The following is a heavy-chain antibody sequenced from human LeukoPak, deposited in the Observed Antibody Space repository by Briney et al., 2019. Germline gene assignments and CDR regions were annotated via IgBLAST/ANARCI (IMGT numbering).Heavy chain of an antibody. CDR3: ATGYSGYDLGSVLRYLYGMDV. D-gene: IGHD5-12*01. CDR1: GFTFSSFG. CDR2: IWNDGSNK. Sequence: PGRSLRLSCAASGFTFSSFGIHWVRQAPGKGLEWVAVIWNDGSNKYYADSVKGRFTISRDNSKNTLYLQMNSLRAEDTDAYYCATGYSGYDLGSVLRYLYGMDVWGQGTTVTVSS. J-gene: IGHJ6*02. V-gene: IGHV3-33*01.